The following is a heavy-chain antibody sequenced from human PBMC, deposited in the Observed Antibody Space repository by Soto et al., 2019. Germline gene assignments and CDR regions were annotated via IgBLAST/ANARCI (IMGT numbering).Heavy chain of an antibody. Sequence: EVQLLESGGGLVQPGGSLRPSCAASGFTFSSYAMSWVRQAPGKGLEWVSAISGSGGNTYYADSVKGRFTISRDNSKITLYLQMNNLGAEATAVYYCAKGREGFGNDAFDIWGQGTMVTVSA. V-gene: IGHV3-23*01. CDR3: AKGREGFGNDAFDI. D-gene: IGHD3-10*01. J-gene: IGHJ3*02. CDR2: ISGSGGNT. CDR1: GFTFSSYA.